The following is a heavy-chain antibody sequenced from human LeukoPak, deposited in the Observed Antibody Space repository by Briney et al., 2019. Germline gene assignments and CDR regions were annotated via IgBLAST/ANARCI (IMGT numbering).Heavy chain of an antibody. V-gene: IGHV4-34*01. Sequence: SETLCLTCAVYGGSFSGYYWSWIRQPPGKGLEWIGEINHSGSTNYNPSLKSRVTISVDTSKNQFSLKLSSVTAADTAVYYCARGPSPPYYYGSGSYFVYYYYGMDVWGQGTTVTVSS. J-gene: IGHJ6*02. CDR2: INHSGST. CDR3: ARGPSPPYYYGSGSYFVYYYYGMDV. CDR1: GGSFSGYY. D-gene: IGHD3-10*01.